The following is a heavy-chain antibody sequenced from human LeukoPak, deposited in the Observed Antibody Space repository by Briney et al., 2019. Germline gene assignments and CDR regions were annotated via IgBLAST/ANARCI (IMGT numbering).Heavy chain of an antibody. CDR1: GGSFSGYY. J-gene: IGHJ6*03. D-gene: IGHD3-3*01. CDR2: INHSGST. Sequence: SETLSLTCAVYGGSFSGYYWSWIRQPPGKGLEWIGEINHSGSTNYNPSLKSRVTISVDTSKNQFSLKLSSVTAADTAVYYCARRFLEWPHGWGYYYYYYMDVWGKGTTVTVSS. V-gene: IGHV4-34*01. CDR3: ARRFLEWPHGWGYYYYYYMDV.